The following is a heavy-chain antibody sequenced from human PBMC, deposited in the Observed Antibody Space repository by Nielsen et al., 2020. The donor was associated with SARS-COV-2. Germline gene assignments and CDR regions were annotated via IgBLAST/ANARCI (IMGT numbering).Heavy chain of an antibody. J-gene: IGHJ4*02. CDR3: ARHWDRLRLGELSPPFDS. CDR1: GGSISSYY. CDR2: IYYSGST. V-gene: IGHV4-59*01. D-gene: IGHD3-16*02. Sequence: SETLSLTCTVSGGSISSYYWSWIRQPPGKGLEWIGYIYYSGSTNYNPSLKSRVTISVDTSKNQFSLKLSSVTAADTAVYYCARHWDRLRLGELSPPFDSWGQGTLVTVSS.